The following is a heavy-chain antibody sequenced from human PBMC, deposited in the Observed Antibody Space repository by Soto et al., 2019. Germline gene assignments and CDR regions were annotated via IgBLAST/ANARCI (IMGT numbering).Heavy chain of an antibody. Sequence: ASVKVSCKASGYTFTGYYIHWVRQAPGQGLEWMGWINPKSGDTKYAQKFQGRVTVTRDTSISTAYMELSRLRADDTAVYYCARSSGGYSYNGMDVWGQGTTVTVSS. CDR3: ARSSGGYSYNGMDV. CDR1: GYTFTGYY. J-gene: IGHJ6*02. CDR2: INPKSGDT. V-gene: IGHV1-2*02. D-gene: IGHD1-26*01.